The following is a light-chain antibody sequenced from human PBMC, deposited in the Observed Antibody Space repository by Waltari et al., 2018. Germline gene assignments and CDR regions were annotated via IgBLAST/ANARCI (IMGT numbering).Light chain of an antibody. CDR1: PPDVGPYNY. CDR2: DVT. J-gene: IGLJ2*01. V-gene: IGLV2-14*03. Sequence: QSALTQPASVSGSPGQSIPISCTGTPPDVGPYNYVSWYQQHPGKAPKLIIYDVTNRPSGVSNRFSGSKSGNTASLTISGLQAEDEADYYCSSYTTTSTLFGGGTKLTVL. CDR3: SSYTTTSTL.